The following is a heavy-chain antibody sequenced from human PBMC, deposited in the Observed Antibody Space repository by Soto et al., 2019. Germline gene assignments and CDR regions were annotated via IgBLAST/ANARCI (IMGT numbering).Heavy chain of an antibody. D-gene: IGHD3-9*01. J-gene: IGHJ5*02. V-gene: IGHV1-18*01. CDR3: ARALSYYDILTGYSRRWFDP. Sequence: ASVKVSCKASGYTFTSYGINWVRQAPGQGLEWMGWISAYNANTHYAQKLQGRVTMTRNTSISTAYMELSSLRSEDTAVYYCARALSYYDILTGYSRRWFDPWGQGTLVTVSS. CDR1: GYTFTSYG. CDR2: ISAYNANT.